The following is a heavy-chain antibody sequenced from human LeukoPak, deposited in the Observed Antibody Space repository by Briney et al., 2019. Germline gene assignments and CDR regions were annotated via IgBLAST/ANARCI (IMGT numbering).Heavy chain of an antibody. D-gene: IGHD6-13*01. CDR1: GGSISSGSYY. Sequence: SETLSLTCTVSGGSISSGSYYWSWIRQPAGKGLEWIGRIYTSGSTNYNPSLKSRVTISVDTSKNQFSLKMRSVTAADTAVYYCARGRIAAATTYYFDYWGQGSLVTVSS. CDR2: IYTSGST. V-gene: IGHV4-61*02. J-gene: IGHJ4*02. CDR3: ARGRIAAATTYYFDY.